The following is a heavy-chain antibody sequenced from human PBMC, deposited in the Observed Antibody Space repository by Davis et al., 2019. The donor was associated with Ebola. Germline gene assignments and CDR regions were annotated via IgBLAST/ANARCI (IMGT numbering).Heavy chain of an antibody. CDR3: ARGELSSAFFGLDV. J-gene: IGHJ6*02. V-gene: IGHV4-59*01. D-gene: IGHD6-19*01. CDR1: GGSFSGYY. CDR2: IYYSGTT. Sequence: GSLRLPCAVYGGSFSGYYWSWIRQPPGKGLEWIGYIYYSGTTNYNPSLRSRVTMSIDTSKNQFSLNLSSVTAADTAVYYCARGELSSAFFGLDVWGQGTAVTVSS.